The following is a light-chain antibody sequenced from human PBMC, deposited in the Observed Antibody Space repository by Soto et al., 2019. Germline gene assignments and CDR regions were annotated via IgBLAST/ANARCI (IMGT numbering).Light chain of an antibody. CDR3: QQYGSSPLT. Sequence: EIVLTQSPGTLSLSPGERATLSCRASQSVSSSYLAWYQQKPGQAPRLLIYGASSRATGIPDRFSGSGAATAFTLNISRLEPEDFAVYYCQQYGSSPLTFGGGTKVEIK. J-gene: IGKJ4*01. CDR1: QSVSSSY. CDR2: GAS. V-gene: IGKV3-20*01.